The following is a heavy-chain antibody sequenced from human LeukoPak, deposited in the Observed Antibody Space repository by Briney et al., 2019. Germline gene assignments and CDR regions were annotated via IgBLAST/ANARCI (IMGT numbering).Heavy chain of an antibody. Sequence: PGGSLRLSCAASGFTLSSYVMSRVRQAPGKGQEWVSGISGSGGITYYADSVKGRFTTSRDNSKNTLYLQMNSLRAEDTAVYYCAKGRGLIIPLDYWGQGTLVTVSS. D-gene: IGHD3-10*01. CDR1: GFTLSSYV. CDR3: AKGRGLIIPLDY. J-gene: IGHJ4*02. V-gene: IGHV3-23*01. CDR2: ISGSGGIT.